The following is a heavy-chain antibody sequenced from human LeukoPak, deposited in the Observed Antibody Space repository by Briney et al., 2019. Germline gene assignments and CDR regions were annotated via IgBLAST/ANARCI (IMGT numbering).Heavy chain of an antibody. Sequence: PGGSLRLSCAASGFTFSSYAMSWVRQAAGKGLEWVSAISGSGGSTYYADSVKGRFTISRDNSKNTLYLQMSSLRAGDTAVYYCAKDWYCSSTSCYRSDSYYYYGMDVWGQGTTVTVSS. D-gene: IGHD2-2*02. CDR3: AKDWYCSSTSCYRSDSYYYYGMDV. J-gene: IGHJ6*02. CDR2: ISGSGGST. V-gene: IGHV3-23*01. CDR1: GFTFSSYA.